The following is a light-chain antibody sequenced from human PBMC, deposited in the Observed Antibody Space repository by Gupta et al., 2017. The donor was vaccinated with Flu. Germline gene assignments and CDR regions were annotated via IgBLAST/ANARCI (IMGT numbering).Light chain of an antibody. CDR2: EGS. V-gene: IGLV2-23*01. CDR1: SSDVGSYNL. CDR3: CSYAGSSSCV. Sequence: SITISCTGTSSDVGSYNLVSWYQQHPGKAPKLMIYEGSKRPSGVSNRFSGSKSGNTASLTISGLQAEDEADYYCCSYAGSSSCVFGGGTKVTVL. J-gene: IGLJ3*02.